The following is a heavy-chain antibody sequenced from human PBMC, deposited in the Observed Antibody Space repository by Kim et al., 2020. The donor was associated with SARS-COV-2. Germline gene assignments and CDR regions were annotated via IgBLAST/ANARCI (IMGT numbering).Heavy chain of an antibody. CDR3: ARDVGGPMATLNWFDP. Sequence: GGSLRLSCAASGFTFSSYAMHWVRQAPGKGLEWVAVISYDGSNKYYADSVKGRFTISRDNSKNTLYLQMNSLRAEDTAVYYCARDVGGPMATLNWFDPWGQGTLVTVSS. CDR1: GFTFSSYA. CDR2: ISYDGSNK. J-gene: IGHJ5*02. D-gene: IGHD5-12*01. V-gene: IGHV3-30*04.